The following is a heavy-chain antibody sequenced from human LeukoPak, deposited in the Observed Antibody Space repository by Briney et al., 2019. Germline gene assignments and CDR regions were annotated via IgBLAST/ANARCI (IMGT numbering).Heavy chain of an antibody. CDR1: GGTFSSYA. V-gene: IGHV1-69*04. CDR2: IIPILGIA. Sequence: SVKVSCKASGGTFSSYAISWVRQAPGQGLEWMGRIIPILGIANYAQKFQGRVTITADKSTSTAYMELSSLRSEDTAVYYCARADDIVVVPAANWGQGTLATVSS. CDR3: ARADDIVVVPAAN. D-gene: IGHD2-2*01. J-gene: IGHJ4*02.